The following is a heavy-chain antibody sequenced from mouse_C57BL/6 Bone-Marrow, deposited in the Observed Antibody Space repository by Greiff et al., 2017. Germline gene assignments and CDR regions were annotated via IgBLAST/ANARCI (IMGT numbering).Heavy chain of an antibody. CDR2: IRNKANNHAT. D-gene: IGHD3-2*02. J-gene: IGHJ2*01. CDR3: TRKLRPYFDY. CDR1: GFTFSDAW. Sequence: EVMLVESGGGLVQPGGSMQLSCAASGFTFSDAWMDWVRQSPEKGLEWVAEIRNKANNHATYYAESVKGMFTITRDDSKSSVYLPMNSLRAEDTGIYYCTRKLRPYFDYWGQGPTLTVSS. V-gene: IGHV6-6*01.